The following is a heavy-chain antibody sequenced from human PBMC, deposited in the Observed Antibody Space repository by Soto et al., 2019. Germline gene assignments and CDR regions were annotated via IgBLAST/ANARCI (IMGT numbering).Heavy chain of an antibody. CDR1: GFTFSSYA. Sequence: HPGGSLRLSCEASGFTFSSYAMSWVRQAPGKGLEWVSGITGSASSTYHAESVKGRFTISRDNSKNTLYFQMNSLRAEDTAVYYCAKDRSVYDFWSGLGTYGLDVWGQGTTVTVSS. CDR3: AKDRSVYDFWSGLGTYGLDV. J-gene: IGHJ6*02. CDR2: ITGSASST. D-gene: IGHD3-3*01. V-gene: IGHV3-23*01.